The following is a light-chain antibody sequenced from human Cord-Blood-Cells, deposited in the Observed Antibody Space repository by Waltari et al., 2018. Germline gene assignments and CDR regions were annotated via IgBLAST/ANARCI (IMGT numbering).Light chain of an antibody. CDR1: SSDVGGYNY. CDR3: CSYAGSYTFGV. CDR2: DVS. V-gene: IGLV2-11*01. J-gene: IGLJ3*02. Sequence: QSALTQPRSVSGSPGQSVTISCTGTSSDVGGYNYVSWYPQHPGKAPKLMIYDVSKRPSGVPDRFSGSKSGNTASLTISGLQAEDESDYYCCSYAGSYTFGVFGGGTKLTVL.